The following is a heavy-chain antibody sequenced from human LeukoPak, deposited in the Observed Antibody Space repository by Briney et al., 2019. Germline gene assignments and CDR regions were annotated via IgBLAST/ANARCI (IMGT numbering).Heavy chain of an antibody. CDR3: ARGQDYGDYRDAFDI. D-gene: IGHD4-17*01. Sequence: SVKVSCRASGGTFSSYAISWVRQAPGQGLEWMGGIIPIFGTANYAQKFQGRVTITADESTSTAYMELSSLRSEDTAVYYCARGQDYGDYRDAFDIWGQGTMVTVSS. CDR1: GGTFSSYA. J-gene: IGHJ3*02. V-gene: IGHV1-69*01. CDR2: IIPIFGTA.